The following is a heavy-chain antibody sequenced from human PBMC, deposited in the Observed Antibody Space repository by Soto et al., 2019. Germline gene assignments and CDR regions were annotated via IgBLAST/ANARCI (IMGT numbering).Heavy chain of an antibody. CDR3: ARGRPYNRYGDDAFDI. V-gene: IGHV1-46*03. D-gene: IGHD1-1*01. Sequence: GASVKVSCKASGYTFTTYYIHWVRQAPGQGFEWMGIIDPSGGSTSYAQKFQGRVTMTRDTSTSTVYMELSRLRSEDTAVYYCARGRPYNRYGDDAFDIWGQGTMVTVSS. CDR1: GYTFTTYY. CDR2: IDPSGGST. J-gene: IGHJ3*02.